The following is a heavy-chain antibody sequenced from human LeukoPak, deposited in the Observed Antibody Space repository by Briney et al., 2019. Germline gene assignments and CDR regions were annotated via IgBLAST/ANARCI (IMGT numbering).Heavy chain of an antibody. CDR2: ISYDGSNK. Sequence: PGGSLRLSCAASGFTFSSYSMNWVRQAPGKGLEWVAIISYDGSNKYYADSVKGRFTISRDNSKNTLFLQMNSLRAEDTAVYSCAKDHGGSLVAWYYYYGMDVWGQGTTVTVSS. J-gene: IGHJ6*02. D-gene: IGHD3-16*01. CDR3: AKDHGGSLVAWYYYYGMDV. CDR1: GFTFSSYS. V-gene: IGHV3-30*18.